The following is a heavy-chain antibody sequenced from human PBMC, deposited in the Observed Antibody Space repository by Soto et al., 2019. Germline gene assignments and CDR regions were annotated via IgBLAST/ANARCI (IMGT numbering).Heavy chain of an antibody. J-gene: IGHJ4*02. D-gene: IGHD6-19*01. CDR2: ISGSGGST. Sequence: EVQLLESGGGLVQPGGSLRLSCAASGFTFSSYAMSWVRQDPGKGLEWVSAISGSGGSTYYADSVKGRFTISRDNSKNTLYLQMNSLRAEDTAVYYCAKVLGEQWLVYDYWGQGTLVTVSS. CDR3: AKVLGEQWLVYDY. CDR1: GFTFSSYA. V-gene: IGHV3-23*01.